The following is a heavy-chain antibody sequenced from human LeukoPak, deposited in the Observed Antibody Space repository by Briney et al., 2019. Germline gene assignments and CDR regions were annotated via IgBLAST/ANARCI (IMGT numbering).Heavy chain of an antibody. CDR3: ARGIESYGDYGY. J-gene: IGHJ4*02. Sequence: PSETLSLTCTVSGGSISGSYWSWIRQPPGKGLEWVAYMYNSGSTNYNPSLKSRVTISIDTSKNQFSLKLSSLTAADTAIYYCARGIESYGDYGYWGQGILVTVSS. CDR2: MYNSGST. D-gene: IGHD4-17*01. CDR1: GGSISGSY. V-gene: IGHV4-59*01.